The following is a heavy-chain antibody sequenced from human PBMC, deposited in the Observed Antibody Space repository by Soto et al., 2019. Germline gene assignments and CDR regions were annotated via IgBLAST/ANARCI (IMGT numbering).Heavy chain of an antibody. Sequence: QVQLVESGGGVVQPGRSLRLSCAASGFTFSNYGLPWVRQAPGKGLEWVAFISNGGSDKYYANSVKGRFTISRDNSKNTLYLQLNGVRDEDTAVYFCAKSVDCLGHGTLVTLSS. CDR3: AKSVDC. CDR2: ISNGGSDK. CDR1: GFTFSNYG. J-gene: IGHJ4*01. V-gene: IGHV3-30*18.